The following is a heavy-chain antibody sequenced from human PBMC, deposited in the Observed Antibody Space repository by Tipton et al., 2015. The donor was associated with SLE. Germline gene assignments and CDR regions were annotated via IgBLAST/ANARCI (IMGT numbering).Heavy chain of an antibody. CDR1: GFTFSSYW. CDR2: INSDGSST. Sequence: SLRLSCAASGFTFSSYWMHWVRQAPGKGLVWVSRINSDGSSTSYADSVKGRFTISRDNAKNSLYLQMNNLRAEDTAVYYCARDGAYCSSTSCPGPFYDYWGQGTLVTVSS. V-gene: IGHV3-74*01. D-gene: IGHD2-2*01. CDR3: ARDGAYCSSTSCPGPFYDY. J-gene: IGHJ4*02.